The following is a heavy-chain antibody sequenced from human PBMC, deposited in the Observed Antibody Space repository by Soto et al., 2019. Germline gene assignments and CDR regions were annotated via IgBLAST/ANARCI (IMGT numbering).Heavy chain of an antibody. CDR3: AREEGGLTYCMDV. V-gene: IGHV3-7*05. J-gene: IGHJ6*02. CDR1: GFTFSSYW. D-gene: IGHD3-16*01. Sequence: PGGSLRLSCAASGFTFSSYWMSWVRQAPGKGLEWVANIKQGGSEKYYVDSVKGRFTISRDNAKNSLYLQMNSLRAEDTAVYYCAREEGGLTYCMDVWGQGTTVTVSS. CDR2: IKQGGSEK.